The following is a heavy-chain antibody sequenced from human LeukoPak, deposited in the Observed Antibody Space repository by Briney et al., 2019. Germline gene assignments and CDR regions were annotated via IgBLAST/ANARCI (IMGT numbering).Heavy chain of an antibody. Sequence: GGSLRLSRAASGFTFTTYAMSWVRQAPGKGLEWVSAISGRTGATYYADSEKGRFTISRDNSKSTLYLQMDSLRAEDTAVYYCAKCGNSGCHLIDYWGQGTLVTASS. CDR1: GFTFTTYA. CDR2: ISGRTGAT. D-gene: IGHD5-12*01. CDR3: AKCGNSGCHLIDY. V-gene: IGHV3-23*01. J-gene: IGHJ4*02.